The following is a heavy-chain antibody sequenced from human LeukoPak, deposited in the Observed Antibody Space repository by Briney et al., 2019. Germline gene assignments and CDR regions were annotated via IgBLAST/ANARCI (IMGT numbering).Heavy chain of an antibody. V-gene: IGHV3-23*01. CDR1: GFTFSSYS. D-gene: IGHD3-22*01. CDR2: ISGSGGST. Sequence: GGSLRLSCAASGFTFSSYSMNWVRQAPGKGLEWVSAISGSGGSTYYADSVKGRFTISRDNSKNTLYLQMNSLRAEDTAVYYCAKDRAYYYDSSGYQIAPYYFDYWGQGTLVTVSS. J-gene: IGHJ4*02. CDR3: AKDRAYYYDSSGYQIAPYYFDY.